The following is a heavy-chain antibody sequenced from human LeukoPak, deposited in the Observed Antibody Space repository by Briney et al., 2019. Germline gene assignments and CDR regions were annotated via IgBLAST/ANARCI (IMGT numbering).Heavy chain of an antibody. V-gene: IGHV1-8*01. CDR2: MKSNNGHT. CDR3: ARGPPDWGMVGY. CDR1: GYTFTSFD. Sequence: ASVKVSCKASGYTFTSFDFNWVRQATGQGLEWMGWMKSNNGHTGYAQKFQGRVTMTRDTSISTAYMELSSLTFEDTAVYYCARGPPDWGMVGYWGQGTLVTVSS. D-gene: IGHD2-15*01. J-gene: IGHJ4*02.